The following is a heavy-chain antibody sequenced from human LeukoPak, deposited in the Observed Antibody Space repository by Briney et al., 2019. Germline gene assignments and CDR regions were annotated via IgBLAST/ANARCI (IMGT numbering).Heavy chain of an antibody. CDR2: IYYSGST. V-gene: IGHV4-61*08. CDR1: GGSISSGDYY. CDR3: ARDARGYSYIDY. J-gene: IGHJ4*02. D-gene: IGHD5-18*01. Sequence: SETLSLTCTVSGGSISSGDYYWSWIRQPPGKGLEWIGYIYYSGSTNYNPSLKSRVTISVDTSKNQFSLKLSSVTAADTAVYYCARDARGYSYIDYWGQGTLVTVSS.